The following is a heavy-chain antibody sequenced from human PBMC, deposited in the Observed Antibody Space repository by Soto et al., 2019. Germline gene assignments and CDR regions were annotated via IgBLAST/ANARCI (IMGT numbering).Heavy chain of an antibody. D-gene: IGHD2-8*01. J-gene: IGHJ4*02. Sequence: AETLSLTCTVSSDSVNSNTYYWGWVRQPPGKGLEWIASIHSNGITYANPSFKRRVTMSVATPKNRMSLNLRSVTAAATAVYYCARRSCHALCWRYFDFWGQGSLVTVSS. CDR2: IHSNGIT. CDR1: SDSVNSNTYY. V-gene: IGHV4-39*01. CDR3: ARRSCHALCWRYFDF.